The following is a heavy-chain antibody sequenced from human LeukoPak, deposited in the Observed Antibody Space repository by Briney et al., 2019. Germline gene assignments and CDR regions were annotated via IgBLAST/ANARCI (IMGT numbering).Heavy chain of an antibody. D-gene: IGHD3-3*01. CDR3: AIDFWNGYLLQR. V-gene: IGHV1-18*01. CDR1: GDTFTTYG. Sequence: ASVKVSCKTSGDTFTTYGISWVRQAPGQGPEWMGWISANNGDAKYAQKFQGRVTMTTDTSTSTAYMELRSLRSDDTAVYYCAIDFWNGYLLQRWGQGTLVTVPS. J-gene: IGHJ1*01. CDR2: ISANNGDA.